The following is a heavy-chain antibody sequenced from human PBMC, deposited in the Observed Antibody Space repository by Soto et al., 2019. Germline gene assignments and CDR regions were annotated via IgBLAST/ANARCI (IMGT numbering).Heavy chain of an antibody. CDR2: IKSKTDGGTT. CDR1: GFTFSNAW. Sequence: GGSLRLSCAASGFTFSNAWMNWVRQAPGKGLEWVGRIKSKTDGGTTDYAAPVKGRFTISRDDSKNTLYLQMNSLKTEDTAVYYFTTDRERLLWVGELNQYYGMDVWGQGTTVTVSS. J-gene: IGHJ6*02. V-gene: IGHV3-15*07. D-gene: IGHD3-10*01. CDR3: TTDRERLLWVGELNQYYGMDV.